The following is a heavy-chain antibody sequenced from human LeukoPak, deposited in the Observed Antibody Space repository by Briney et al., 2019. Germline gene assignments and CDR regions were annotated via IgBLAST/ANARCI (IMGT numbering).Heavy chain of an antibody. J-gene: IGHJ5*02. D-gene: IGHD3-3*01. CDR1: GFTFRDSA. V-gene: IGHV3-30*04. Sequence: GGSPRLSCSGAGFTFRDSAFYWLRQAPGKGLEWVAVISDDGSKRFYADSVKGRFTISRDNSRDTLYLHMQTLRPEASAVYYCARESGFMMVGEINADNWFDPWGQGTPVTVSS. CDR3: ARESGFMMVGEINADNWFDP. CDR2: ISDDGSKR.